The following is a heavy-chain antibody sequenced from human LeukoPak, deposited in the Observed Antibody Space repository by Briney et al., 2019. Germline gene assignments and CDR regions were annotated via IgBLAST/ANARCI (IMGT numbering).Heavy chain of an antibody. J-gene: IGHJ6*02. CDR3: AREGYCSSTSCYRSYYYGMDV. CDR1: GFTFSSYW. D-gene: IGHD2-2*01. Sequence: AGGSLRLSCAASGFTFSSYWMHWVRQAPGKGLVWVSHINSDASSTGYADSVKGRFTISRDNAKNSLYLQMNSLRAEDTAVYYCAREGYCSSTSCYRSYYYGMDVWGQGTTVTVSS. CDR2: INSDASST. V-gene: IGHV3-74*01.